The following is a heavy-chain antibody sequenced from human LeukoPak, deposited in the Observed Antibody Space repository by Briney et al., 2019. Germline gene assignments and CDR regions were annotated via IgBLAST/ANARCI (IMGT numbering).Heavy chain of an antibody. Sequence: GGSLRLSCAASGFTFSSYGMHWVRQAPGKGLEWVAVISYDGSNKYYADSVKGRFTISRDNSKNTLYLQMNSLRAEDTAIYYCATATFRKAPPCFDYWGLGTLVTVSS. J-gene: IGHJ4*02. D-gene: IGHD1-14*01. V-gene: IGHV3-30*03. CDR2: ISYDGSNK. CDR3: ATATFRKAPPCFDY. CDR1: GFTFSSYG.